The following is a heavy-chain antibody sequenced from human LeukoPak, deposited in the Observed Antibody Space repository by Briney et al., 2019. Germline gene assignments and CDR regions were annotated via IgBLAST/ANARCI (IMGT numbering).Heavy chain of an antibody. Sequence: SETLSLTCTVSGDSISSGDYYWSWIRQPAGKGLEWIGRISSSGSTNYNPSLKSRVTISVDTSKNQFSLKLSSVTAADTAVYYCAREGTESQTVAFDIWGQGTMVTVSS. CDR2: ISSSGST. D-gene: IGHD1-1*01. V-gene: IGHV4-61*02. CDR3: AREGTESQTVAFDI. J-gene: IGHJ3*02. CDR1: GDSISSGDYY.